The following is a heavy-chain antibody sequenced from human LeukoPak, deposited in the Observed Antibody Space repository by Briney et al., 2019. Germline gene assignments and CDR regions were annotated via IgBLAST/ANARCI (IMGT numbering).Heavy chain of an antibody. CDR1: GFTFSSYA. Sequence: PGGSLRLSCATSGFTFSSYAMSWVRQAPGKGLEWVSAISGSGGSTYYADSVKGRFTISRDNSKNTLYLQMNSLRAEDTAVYYCAKDLVLLWFGELSDAFDIWGQGTMVTVSS. CDR2: ISGSGGST. J-gene: IGHJ3*02. CDR3: AKDLVLLWFGELSDAFDI. D-gene: IGHD3-10*01. V-gene: IGHV3-23*01.